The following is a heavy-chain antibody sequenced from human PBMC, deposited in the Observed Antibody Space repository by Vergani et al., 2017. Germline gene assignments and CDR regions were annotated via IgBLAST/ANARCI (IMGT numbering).Heavy chain of an antibody. Sequence: QVQLVQSGAEVKKPGSSVKVSCKASGGTFSSYTISWVRQAPGKGLEWMGIINPSGGHTNYAQKFQGRVTMTRDTSTSTVYMELSSLRSEDTAIYYCARGDYGILTGYRYWGQGTLVTVSA. J-gene: IGHJ4*02. D-gene: IGHD3-9*01. CDR3: ARGDYGILTGYRY. V-gene: IGHV1-46*03. CDR2: INPSGGHT. CDR1: GGTFSSYT.